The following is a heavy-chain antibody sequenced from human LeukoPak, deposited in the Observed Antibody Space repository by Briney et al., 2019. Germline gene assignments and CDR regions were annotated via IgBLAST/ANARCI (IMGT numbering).Heavy chain of an antibody. D-gene: IGHD5-18*01. Sequence: GASVKVSCKASGYTFTSYYMHWVRQAPGQGLEWMGIINPSGGSTSYAQKFQGRVTMTRDTSTSTVYMELSSLGSEDTAVYYCARSGYSYGFGFLTKNKAPYYFDYWGQGTLVTVSS. CDR2: INPSGGST. V-gene: IGHV1-46*01. CDR1: GYTFTSYY. CDR3: ARSGYSYGFGFLTKNKAPYYFDY. J-gene: IGHJ4*02.